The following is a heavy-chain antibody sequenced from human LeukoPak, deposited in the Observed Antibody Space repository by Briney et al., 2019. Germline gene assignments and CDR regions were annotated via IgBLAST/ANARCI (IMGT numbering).Heavy chain of an antibody. CDR1: GFIFSSYG. CDR3: AKDGGGTIFGMVIILHYMDV. J-gene: IGHJ6*03. V-gene: IGHV3-30*02. CDR2: IRYDGSKK. D-gene: IGHD3-3*01. Sequence: PGGSLRLSCAASGFIFSSYGMHWVRQAPGKGLEWVAFIRYDGSKKYYADSVKGRFTISRDNSKNTLYLQMNSLRAEDTAVYYCAKDGGGTIFGMVIILHYMDVWGKGTTVTVSS.